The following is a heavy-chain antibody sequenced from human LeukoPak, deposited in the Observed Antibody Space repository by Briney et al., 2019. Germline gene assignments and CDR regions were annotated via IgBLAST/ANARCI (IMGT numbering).Heavy chain of an antibody. CDR2: ISYDGSNK. Sequence: PGGSLRPSCVASGFTFSSYGMHWVRQAPGKGLEWVAVISYDGSNKYYTDSVKGRFTISRDNSKNTLYLQMNSLRAEDTAVYYCAKGNSGYYTFFDYWGQGTLVTVSS. CDR3: AKGNSGYYTFFDY. J-gene: IGHJ4*02. V-gene: IGHV3-30*18. CDR1: GFTFSSYG. D-gene: IGHD3-22*01.